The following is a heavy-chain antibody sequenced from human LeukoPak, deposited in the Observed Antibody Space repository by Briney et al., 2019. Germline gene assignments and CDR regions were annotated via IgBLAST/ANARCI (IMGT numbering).Heavy chain of an antibody. CDR2: ISTYGGST. D-gene: IGHD2-21*02. J-gene: IGHJ4*02. V-gene: IGHV3-64*01. CDR3: AGLVVVTATANDY. Sequence: GGSLRLSCAASGFSFSNYAMHWVRQAPGKGLEYVSRISTYGGSTYHANSVKGRFTISRDNSKNTLYLQMGSLRTEDMAVYYCAGLVVVTATANDYWGQGTLVTVSS. CDR1: GFSFSNYA.